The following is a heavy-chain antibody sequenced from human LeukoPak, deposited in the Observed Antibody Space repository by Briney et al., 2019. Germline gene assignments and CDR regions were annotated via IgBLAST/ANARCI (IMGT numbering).Heavy chain of an antibody. CDR1: GFTVSSNY. J-gene: IGHJ6*02. CDR3: ARAIPYYYYGMDV. CDR2: IYSGGST. Sequence: GGPLRLSCAASGFTVSSNYMSWVRQAPGKGLEWVSVIYSGGSTYYADSVKGRFTISRDNSKNTLYLQMNSLRAEDTAVYYCARAIPYYYYGMDVWGQGPTVTVSS. V-gene: IGHV3-53*01. D-gene: IGHD2-2*02.